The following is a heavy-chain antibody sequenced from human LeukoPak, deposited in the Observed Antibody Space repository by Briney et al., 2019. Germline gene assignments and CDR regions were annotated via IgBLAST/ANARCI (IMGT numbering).Heavy chain of an antibody. CDR1: GDSVSSNNYY. V-gene: IGHV4-39*02. J-gene: IGHJ4*02. CDR2: INHSEKT. D-gene: IGHD3-22*01. Sequence: SETLSLTCSVSGDSVSSNNYYWGWIRQPPGKGLEWIGSINHSEKTFYNPSLKSRVTISVDTSNNQFSLKLSSVTAADTAVYYCARDDTHSQINYDSSGYYGEWGQGTLVTVSS. CDR3: ARDDTHSQINYDSSGYYGE.